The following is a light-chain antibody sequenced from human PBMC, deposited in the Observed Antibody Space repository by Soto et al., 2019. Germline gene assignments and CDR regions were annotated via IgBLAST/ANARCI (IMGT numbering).Light chain of an antibody. V-gene: IGKV1-5*01. CDR2: DAY. CDR3: QQYDSYSPCT. J-gene: IGKJ2*02. Sequence: DIQMTQSPSTLSASVGDRVTITCRASQSISNWLACYQQKQGKAPKLLIYDAYSLVTGVPSWFSVSVSGTEFTLTISSLQPLYFSIYYCQQYDSYSPCTFGQGTKLEIK. CDR1: QSISNW.